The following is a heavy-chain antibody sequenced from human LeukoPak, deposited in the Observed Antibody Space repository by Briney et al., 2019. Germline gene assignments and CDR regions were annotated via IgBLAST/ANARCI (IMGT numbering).Heavy chain of an antibody. J-gene: IGHJ3*02. CDR2: INSDRSST. V-gene: IGHV3-74*01. CDR1: GFTFSSYW. D-gene: IGHD1-1*01. Sequence: PGGSLRLSCAASGFTFSSYWMHWVRQAPGKGLVWVSRINSDRSSTSYADSVKGRFTISRDNAKNTLYLQMNSLRAEDTAVYYCARPSTWNGWAFDIWGQGTMVTVSS. CDR3: ARPSTWNGWAFDI.